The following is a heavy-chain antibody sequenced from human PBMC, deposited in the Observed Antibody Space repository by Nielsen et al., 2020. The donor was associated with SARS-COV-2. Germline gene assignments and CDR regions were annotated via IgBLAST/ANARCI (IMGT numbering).Heavy chain of an antibody. CDR2: INSDGSST. CDR1: GFTFSSYW. CDR3: ARDLPILEWLLLSYGMDV. V-gene: IGHV3-74*01. D-gene: IGHD3-3*01. J-gene: IGHJ6*02. Sequence: GSLKISCAASGFTFSSYWMHWVRQAPGKGLVWVSRINSDGSSTSYADSVKGRFTISRDNAKNTLYLQMNSLRAEDTAVYYCARDLPILEWLLLSYGMDVWGQGTTVTVSS.